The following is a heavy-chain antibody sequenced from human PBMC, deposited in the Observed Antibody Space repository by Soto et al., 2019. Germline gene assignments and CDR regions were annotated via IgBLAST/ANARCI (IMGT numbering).Heavy chain of an antibody. J-gene: IGHJ6*02. Sequence: SETLSLTCPVYGRSFSGYYWSWIRQPPDKGMEWVGELTHSGSTNYNSYLKTRVTISIDTSKNQLSLKLSYVTAADTAVYYWARAQRFWRDGGYYYYYGMDVWGQGVTLPVSS. V-gene: IGHV4-34*01. CDR2: LTHSGST. D-gene: IGHD3-3*01. CDR3: ARAQRFWRDGGYYYYYGMDV. CDR1: GRSFSGYY.